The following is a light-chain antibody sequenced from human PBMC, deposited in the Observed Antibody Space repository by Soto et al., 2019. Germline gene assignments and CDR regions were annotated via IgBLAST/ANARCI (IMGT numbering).Light chain of an antibody. V-gene: IGKV4-1*01. Sequence: DIVMTQSPDSLAVSLGERATINCKSSQSVLSSSNNQNHLAWYQQKPGQPPRLLIYWASTRESGVPDRFSGGGSGTDFTLTISSLQAEDVAVYYCQQYYTTPLTFGGGTNVDIK. J-gene: IGKJ4*01. CDR2: WAS. CDR3: QQYYTTPLT. CDR1: QSVLSSSNNQNH.